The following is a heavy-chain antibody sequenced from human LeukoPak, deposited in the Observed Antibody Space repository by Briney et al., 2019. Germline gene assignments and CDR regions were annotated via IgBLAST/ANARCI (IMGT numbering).Heavy chain of an antibody. CDR1: GFTFSNAW. D-gene: IGHD2-2*01. V-gene: IGHV3-11*04. Sequence: GGSLRLSCAASGFTFSNAWMSWVRQAPGKGLEWVSYISSSGSTIYYADSVKGRFTISRDNAKNSLYLQMNSLRAEDTAVYYCARGIYCSSTSCYPDYWGQGTLVTVSS. CDR3: ARGIYCSSTSCYPDY. J-gene: IGHJ4*02. CDR2: ISSSGSTI.